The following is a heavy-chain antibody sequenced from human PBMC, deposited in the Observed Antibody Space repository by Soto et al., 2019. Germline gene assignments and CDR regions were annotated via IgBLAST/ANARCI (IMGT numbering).Heavy chain of an antibody. V-gene: IGHV3-23*01. CDR3: AITSRDYYDSSGYP. Sequence: GGSLRLSCAASGFIFSNYAMSWVRQAPGKGLEWVSAISGSGGSTYYADSVKGRFTISRDNSKNALFLQMNSLRAEDTAVYYCAITSRDYYDSSGYPWGQGTQVTVSS. J-gene: IGHJ5*02. D-gene: IGHD3-22*01. CDR2: ISGSGGST. CDR1: GFIFSNYA.